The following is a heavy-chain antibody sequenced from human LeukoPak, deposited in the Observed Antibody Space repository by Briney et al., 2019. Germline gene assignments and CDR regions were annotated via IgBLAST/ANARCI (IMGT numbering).Heavy chain of an antibody. CDR3: ARGPNSNWSGLDF. J-gene: IGHJ4*02. CDR2: ISPTGSTT. Sequence: GGSLRLSCTASGFAFSGHWMHWARQLPGKGLVWVSRISPTGSTTSYADSVKGRFTVSRDNAKNTLYLQVNNLRAEDTAVYYCARGPNSNWSGLDFWGQGTLLTVSS. D-gene: IGHD6-6*01. V-gene: IGHV3-74*01. CDR1: GFAFSGHW.